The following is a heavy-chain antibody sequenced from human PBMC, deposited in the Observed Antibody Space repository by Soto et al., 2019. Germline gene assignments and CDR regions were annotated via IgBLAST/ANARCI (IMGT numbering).Heavy chain of an antibody. J-gene: IGHJ6*02. V-gene: IGHV3-74*01. Sequence: GGSLRLSCAASGFIFSDFWMHWGRQVPGEGLVWVSRINHEGSNTNYADFVRGRFTISRENSKNMLYLQMNSLRAEDAAVYYCARDEYPNYYHYGMHVWGPGTTVTVYS. CDR2: INHEGSNT. CDR3: ARDEYPNYYHYGMHV. CDR1: GFIFSDFW. D-gene: IGHD3-16*01.